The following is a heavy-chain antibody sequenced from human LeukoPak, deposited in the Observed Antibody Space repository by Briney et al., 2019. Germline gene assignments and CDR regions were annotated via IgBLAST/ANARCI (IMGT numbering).Heavy chain of an antibody. CDR2: INPSGGST. D-gene: IGHD6-19*01. J-gene: IGHJ6*02. Sequence: ASVTVSCKASGYTFTSYYMHWVRQAPGQGLEWMGIINPSGGSTSYAQKFQGRVTMTRDTSTSTVYMELSSLRSEDTAVYYCARSIAVAGPYYYYGMDVWGQGTTVTVSS. CDR3: ARSIAVAGPYYYYGMDV. V-gene: IGHV1-46*01. CDR1: GYTFTSYY.